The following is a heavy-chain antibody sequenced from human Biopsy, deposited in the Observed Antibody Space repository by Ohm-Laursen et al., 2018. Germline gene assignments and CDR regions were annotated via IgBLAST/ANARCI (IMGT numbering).Heavy chain of an antibody. CDR2: IYYSGTT. Sequence: SETLSLTCPVSGESMGTYYWSWIRQPPGKVMEWIASIYYSGTTHKNPSLKSRVTISVDTSQGLLSLDLSSVTAADTAVYYCARHAPSYSGSYWRYFDLWGRGTLVTVSS. D-gene: IGHD1-26*01. CDR3: ARHAPSYSGSYWRYFDL. J-gene: IGHJ2*01. V-gene: IGHV4-59*01. CDR1: GESMGTYY.